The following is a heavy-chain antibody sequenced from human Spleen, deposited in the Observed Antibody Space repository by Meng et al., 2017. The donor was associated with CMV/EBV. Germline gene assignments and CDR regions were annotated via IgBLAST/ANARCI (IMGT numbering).Heavy chain of an antibody. Sequence: GESLKISCAASGFTFSNYWMHWVRQAPGKGLEWVSSISSSSSYIYYADSVKGRFTISRDNAKNSLYLQMNSLRAEDTAVYYCARDSVVFYQLLSYNWFDPWGQGTLVTVSS. V-gene: IGHV3-21*01. J-gene: IGHJ5*02. CDR1: GFTFSNYW. D-gene: IGHD2-2*01. CDR3: ARDSVVFYQLLSYNWFDP. CDR2: ISSSSSYI.